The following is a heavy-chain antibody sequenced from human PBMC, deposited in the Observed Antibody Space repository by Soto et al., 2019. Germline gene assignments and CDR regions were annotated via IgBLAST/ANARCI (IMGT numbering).Heavy chain of an antibody. CDR1: GCTFSSYA. CDR3: ARTQGSSTSLEIYYLSYYGMDG. CDR2: IIPISGTA. J-gene: IGHJ6*02. D-gene: IGHD2-2*01. Sequence: QVQLVQSGAEVKKPGSSVKVSCTASGCTFSSYAISWVRQAPGQGLEWMGGIIPISGTANYAQKVQGRVTITEDESTSTGNMELRSRRSKNTAVYSCARTQGSSTSLEIYYLSYYGMDGWGQGTTVTVSS. V-gene: IGHV1-69*01.